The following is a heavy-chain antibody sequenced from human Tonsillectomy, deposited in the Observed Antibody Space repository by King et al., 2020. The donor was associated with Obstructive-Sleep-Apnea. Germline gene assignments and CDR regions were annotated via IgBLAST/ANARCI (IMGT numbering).Heavy chain of an antibody. CDR2: ISYDGSNK. CDR3: ARDATTVTPYYYYGMDV. Sequence: GKMGEDGGGVVQPGRSLRLSCAASGFTFSSYAMHWVRQAPGKGLEWVAVISYDGSNKYYADSVKGRFTISRDNSKNTLYLQMNSLRAEDTAVYYCARDATTVTPYYYYGMDVWGQGTTVTVSS. J-gene: IGHJ6*02. D-gene: IGHD4-17*01. V-gene: IGHV3-30-3*01. CDR1: GFTFSSYA.